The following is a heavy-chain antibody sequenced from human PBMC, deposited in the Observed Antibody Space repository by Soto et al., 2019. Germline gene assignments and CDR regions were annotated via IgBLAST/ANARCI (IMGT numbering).Heavy chain of an antibody. CDR1: GFTFSSYA. CDR2: ISYDGSNK. J-gene: IGHJ6*02. D-gene: IGHD3-10*01. Sequence: VGSLRLSCAASGFTFSSYAMHWVRQAPGKGLEWVAVISYDGSNKYYADSVKGRFTISRDNSKNTLYLQMNRLRAEDTAVYYCARDSRITMVRGSTKTYGMDVWGQGTTVTVSS. CDR3: ARDSRITMVRGSTKTYGMDV. V-gene: IGHV3-30-3*01.